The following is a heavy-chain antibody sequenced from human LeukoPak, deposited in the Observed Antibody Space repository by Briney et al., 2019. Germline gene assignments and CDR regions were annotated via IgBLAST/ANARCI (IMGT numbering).Heavy chain of an antibody. J-gene: IGHJ4*02. D-gene: IGHD6-19*01. Sequence: GRSLKLSCAASGFTFSGSLIHWVRQAPGKGLEWVANIKQDESDKYYVDSVKGRFTISRDNAKNSLYLQMNSLRAEDTAVYYCARVVAGLFDYWGQGTLVTVSS. CDR1: GFTFSGSL. CDR3: ARVVAGLFDY. V-gene: IGHV3-7*01. CDR2: IKQDESDK.